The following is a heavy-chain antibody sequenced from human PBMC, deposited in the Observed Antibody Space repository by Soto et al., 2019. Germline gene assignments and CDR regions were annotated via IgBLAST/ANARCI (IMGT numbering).Heavy chain of an antibody. CDR2: IIPIFGTA. J-gene: IGHJ6*02. V-gene: IGHV1-69*13. CDR3: ASHGYSYGYGYYYVMDF. D-gene: IGHD5-18*01. CDR1: GGTFSSYA. Sequence: SVKVSCKASGGTFSSYAISWVRQAPGQGLEWMGGIIPIFGTANYAQKFQGRVTITADESTSTAYMELSSLRSEDTAVYYCASHGYSYGYGYYYVMDFRGQRSTVTVSS.